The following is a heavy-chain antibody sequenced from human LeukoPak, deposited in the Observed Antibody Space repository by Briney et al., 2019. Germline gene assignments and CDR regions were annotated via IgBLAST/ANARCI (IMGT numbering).Heavy chain of an antibody. CDR1: GFTFNNSW. Sequence: PGGSLRLSCAASGFTFNNSWMHWVRQAPGKGLMWVSRINSDGSSTSYADAVKGRFTISRDNAKNTLYLQMNSLRGEDTAVYYCARPLGPRNTVTTPAPFDYWGQGTLVTVSP. D-gene: IGHD4-17*01. V-gene: IGHV3-74*01. CDR2: INSDGSST. CDR3: ARPLGPRNTVTTPAPFDY. J-gene: IGHJ4*02.